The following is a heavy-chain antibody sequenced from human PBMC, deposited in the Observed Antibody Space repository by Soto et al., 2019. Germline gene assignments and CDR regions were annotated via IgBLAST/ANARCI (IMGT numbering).Heavy chain of an antibody. Sequence: LSLTCTVSGGSVSSGSYYWSWIRQPPGKGLEWIGYIYYSGSTNYNPSLKSRVTISVDTSKNRFSLKLSSVTAADTAVYYCARGPPVYDYVWGSYRYTGRDFDYWGQGTLVTVSS. CDR3: ARGPPVYDYVWGSYRYTGRDFDY. V-gene: IGHV4-61*01. CDR2: IYYSGST. CDR1: GGSVSSGSYY. D-gene: IGHD3-16*02. J-gene: IGHJ4*02.